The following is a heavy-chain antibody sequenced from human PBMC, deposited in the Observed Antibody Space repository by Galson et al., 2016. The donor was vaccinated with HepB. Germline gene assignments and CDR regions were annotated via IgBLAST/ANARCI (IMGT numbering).Heavy chain of an antibody. CDR1: RFTFSSYA. J-gene: IGHJ3*02. Sequence: SLRLSCAASRFTFSSYAFHWVRRAPGKGLEWVAVISSDGSSKYYADSVKGRFTISRDNSKSTVYLQMNRLRVEDTAVYYCASETYDDWRSAGPSDIWGQGTLVTVSS. CDR3: ASETYDDWRSAGPSDI. D-gene: IGHD3-3*01. V-gene: IGHV3-30*14. CDR2: ISSDGSSK.